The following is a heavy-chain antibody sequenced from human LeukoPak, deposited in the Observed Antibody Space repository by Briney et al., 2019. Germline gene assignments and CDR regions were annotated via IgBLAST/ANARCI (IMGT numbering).Heavy chain of an antibody. CDR1: GFTFSSYA. Sequence: TGGSLRLSCAASGFTFSSYAMHWVRQAPGKGLEWVAVISYDGSNKYYADSVKGRFTISRDNSKNTLYLQMNSLRAEDTAVYYCARVLWFGEPFDSWGQGTLVTVSS. CDR3: ARVLWFGEPFDS. J-gene: IGHJ4*02. D-gene: IGHD3-10*01. V-gene: IGHV3-30-3*01. CDR2: ISYDGSNK.